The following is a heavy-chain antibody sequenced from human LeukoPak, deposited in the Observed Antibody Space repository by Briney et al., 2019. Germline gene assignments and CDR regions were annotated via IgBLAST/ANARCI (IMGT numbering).Heavy chain of an antibody. CDR3: ARESRGRTGFEYFDY. V-gene: IGHV3-48*04. J-gene: IGHJ4*02. D-gene: IGHD3-10*01. Sequence: PGGSLRLSCAASGFTFSSYSMNWVHQAPGKGLEWVSYISSSSSTIYYADSVKGRFTISRDNAKNSLYLQMNSLRAEDTAVYYCARESRGRTGFEYFDYWGQGTLVTVSS. CDR1: GFTFSSYS. CDR2: ISSSSSTI.